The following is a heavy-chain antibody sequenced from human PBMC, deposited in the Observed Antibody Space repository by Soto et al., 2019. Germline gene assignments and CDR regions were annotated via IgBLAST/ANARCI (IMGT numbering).Heavy chain of an antibody. D-gene: IGHD4-17*01. Sequence: GASVKVSCKASGYTFTTYAIHWVRQAPGQRLEWMGWINTGNGRTKYSPKFQGRVTITRDTSASTVYMELSSLRSEDTALYYCARDVHGDSVLDYWGQETLLTVSS. CDR1: GYTFTTYA. CDR2: INTGNGRT. V-gene: IGHV1-3*04. CDR3: ARDVHGDSVLDY. J-gene: IGHJ4*02.